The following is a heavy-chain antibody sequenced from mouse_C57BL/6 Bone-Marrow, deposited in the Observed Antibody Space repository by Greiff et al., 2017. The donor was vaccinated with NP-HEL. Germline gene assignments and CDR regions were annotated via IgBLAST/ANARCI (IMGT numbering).Heavy chain of an antibody. CDR2: IRSKSNNYAT. CDR1: GFSFNTYA. J-gene: IGHJ4*01. CDR3: VRHEPHAMDY. Sequence: EVQGVESGGGLVQPKGSLKLSCAASGFSFNTYAMNWVRQAPGKGLEWVARIRSKSNNYATYYADSVKDRFTISRDDSESMLYLQMNNLKTEDTAMYYCVRHEPHAMDYWGQGTSVTVSS. V-gene: IGHV10-1*01.